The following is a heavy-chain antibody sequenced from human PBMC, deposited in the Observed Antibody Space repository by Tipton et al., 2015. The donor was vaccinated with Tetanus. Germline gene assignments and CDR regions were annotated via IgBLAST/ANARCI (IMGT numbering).Heavy chain of an antibody. D-gene: IGHD6-13*01. V-gene: IGHV7-4-1*02. Sequence: QSGPEVKKPGASVKVSCKASGYTFTSYAMNWVRQAPGQGLEWMGWINTNTGNPTYAQGFTGRFVFSLYTSVSTAYLQISSLKAEDTAVYYCAMGSPGIAAAGDYYYYYGMDVWGQGTTVTVSS. CDR1: GYTFTSYA. CDR2: INTNTGNP. CDR3: AMGSPGIAAAGDYYYYYGMDV. J-gene: IGHJ6*02.